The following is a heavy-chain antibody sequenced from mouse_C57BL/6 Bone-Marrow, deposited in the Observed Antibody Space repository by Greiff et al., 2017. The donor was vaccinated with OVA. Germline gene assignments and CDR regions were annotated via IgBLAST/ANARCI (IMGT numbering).Heavy chain of an antibody. V-gene: IGHV14-4*01. D-gene: IGHD1-1*01. CDR2: IDPENGDT. Sequence: EVQLQQSGAELVRPGASVKLSCTASGFNFKDDYMHWVKQRPEQGLEWIGWIDPENGDTEYASKFQGKATITADTSSNTAYLQLGSLTSEDTAVYYCCYYGSTGDYAMDYWGQGNSVTVSS. CDR1: GFNFKDDY. J-gene: IGHJ4*01. CDR3: CYYGSTGDYAMDY.